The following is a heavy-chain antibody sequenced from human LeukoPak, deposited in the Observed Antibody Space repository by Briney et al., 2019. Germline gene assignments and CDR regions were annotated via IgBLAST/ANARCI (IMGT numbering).Heavy chain of an antibody. CDR2: ISSSGNTI. V-gene: IGHV3-48*03. J-gene: IGHJ4*02. Sequence: SGGSLRLSCAASEFPFSGYEMNWVRQAPGKGLEWVSYISSSGNTINYADSVKGRFTISRDNAKNTLYLQMNSLRAEDTAVYYCARDWFHAIDYWGQGTLVTVSS. D-gene: IGHD2/OR15-2a*01. CDR3: ARDWFHAIDY. CDR1: EFPFSGYE.